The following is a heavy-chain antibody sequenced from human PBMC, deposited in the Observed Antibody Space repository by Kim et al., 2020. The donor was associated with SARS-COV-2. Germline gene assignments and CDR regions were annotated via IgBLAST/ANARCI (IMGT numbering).Heavy chain of an antibody. V-gene: IGHV4-39*01. CDR3: ARPPSGWILGAFDI. D-gene: IGHD6-19*01. CDR2: IYYGGNT. Sequence: SETLSLTCSVSGGSISSSNYCWGWIRQSPGKGLEWIGNIYYGGNTYSNPSLKSRVTISVDTSKNQFSLNLSSVTAADTAVYYCARPPSGWILGAFDIWGLGTMITVSS. J-gene: IGHJ3*02. CDR1: GGSISSSNYC.